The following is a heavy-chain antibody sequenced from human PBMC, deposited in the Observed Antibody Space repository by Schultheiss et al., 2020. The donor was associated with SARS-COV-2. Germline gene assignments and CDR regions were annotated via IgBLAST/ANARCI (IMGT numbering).Heavy chain of an antibody. CDR3: ARDGGEAVAGPTDWFDP. CDR1: GFTFSSYE. J-gene: IGHJ5*02. D-gene: IGHD6-19*01. V-gene: IGHV3-48*03. Sequence: GESLKISCAASGFTFSSYEMNWVRQAPGKGLEWVSYISSSGSTIYYADSVKGRFTISRDNAKNSLYLQMNSLRAEDTAVYYCARDGGEAVAGPTDWFDPWGQGTLVTVSS. CDR2: ISSSGSTI.